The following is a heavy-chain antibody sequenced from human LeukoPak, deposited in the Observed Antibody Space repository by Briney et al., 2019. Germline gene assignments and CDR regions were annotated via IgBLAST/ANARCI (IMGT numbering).Heavy chain of an antibody. J-gene: IGHJ6*03. CDR2: ISENGEST. V-gene: IGHV3-23*01. CDR3: TTDQATMTTRGARRFYYYYTDV. Sequence: SGGSLRLSCAASGFTFNTYAMSWVRQAPGKGLEWVSSISENGESTYYADSVKGRFTISRDNSRNTLYLQMNSLRAEDTAVYYCTTDQATMTTRGARRFYYYYTDVWGKGTTVTVSS. D-gene: IGHD5-24*01. CDR1: GFTFNTYA.